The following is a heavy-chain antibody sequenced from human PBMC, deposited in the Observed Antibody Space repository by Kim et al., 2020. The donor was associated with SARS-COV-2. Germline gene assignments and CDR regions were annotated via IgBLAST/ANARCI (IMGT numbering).Heavy chain of an antibody. Sequence: GGSLRLSCAASGFTFSSYAMSWVRQAPGKGLEWVSAISGSGGSTYYADSVKGRFTISRDNSKNTLYLQMNSLRAEDTAVYYCAQGTAAGTQGLYYYYGMDVWGQGTTVTVSS. V-gene: IGHV3-23*01. CDR3: AQGTAAGTQGLYYYYGMDV. D-gene: IGHD6-13*01. J-gene: IGHJ6*02. CDR2: ISGSGGST. CDR1: GFTFSSYA.